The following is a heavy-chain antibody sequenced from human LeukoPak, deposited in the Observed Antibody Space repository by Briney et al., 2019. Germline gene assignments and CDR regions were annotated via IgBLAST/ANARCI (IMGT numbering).Heavy chain of an antibody. Sequence: SETLSLTCTVSGGSISSADYYWTWIRQPPGKGLEWIGYISHSGGTYYNSSLLSRVTISADTSKNQFFLTLGSVTAADTAVYYCARDTGLVRQQPPFAFDIWGQGTMVTVSS. V-gene: IGHV4-30-2*01. CDR1: GGSISSADYY. D-gene: IGHD6-13*01. CDR3: ARDTGLVRQQPPFAFDI. CDR2: ISHSGGT. J-gene: IGHJ3*02.